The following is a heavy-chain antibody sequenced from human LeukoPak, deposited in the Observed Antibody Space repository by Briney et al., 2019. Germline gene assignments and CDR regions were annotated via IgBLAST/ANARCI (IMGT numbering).Heavy chain of an antibody. Sequence: PGGSLRLSCAASGFTFSSYAMSWVRQAPGKGLEWVSAISGSGGSTYYADSVKGRFTISRDNSKNTLYLQMNSLRAEDTAVYYCAKWADYDFWSGLLYYFDYWGQGTLVTVSS. CDR2: ISGSGGST. J-gene: IGHJ4*02. D-gene: IGHD3-3*01. V-gene: IGHV3-23*01. CDR3: AKWADYDFWSGLLYYFDY. CDR1: GFTFSSYA.